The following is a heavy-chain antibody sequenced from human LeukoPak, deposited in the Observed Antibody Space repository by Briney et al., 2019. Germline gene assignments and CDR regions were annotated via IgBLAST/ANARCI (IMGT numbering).Heavy chain of an antibody. Sequence: SETLSLTCAVYGGSFSGYYWSWIRQPPGKGLEWIGEINHSGSTNYNPSLKSRVTISVDTSKNQFSLKLSSVTAADTAVYYCARGPPDCTSTSCYAFDAFDIWGQGTMVTVSS. CDR3: ARGPPDCTSTSCYAFDAFDI. CDR1: GGSFSGYY. D-gene: IGHD2-2*01. J-gene: IGHJ3*02. V-gene: IGHV4-34*01. CDR2: INHSGST.